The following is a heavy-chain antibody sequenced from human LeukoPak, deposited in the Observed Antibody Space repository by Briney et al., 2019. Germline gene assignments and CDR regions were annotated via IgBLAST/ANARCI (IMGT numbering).Heavy chain of an antibody. CDR3: ARDQVSGHYYYGMDV. CDR2: IIPIFGTA. CDR1: GGTFSSYA. Sequence: SVKVSCRASGGTFSSYAISWVRQAPGQGLEWMGGIIPIFGTANYAQKFQGRVTITADESTSTAYMELSSLRSEDTAVYYCARDQVSGHYYYGMDVWGQGTTVTVSS. J-gene: IGHJ6*02. V-gene: IGHV1-69*13.